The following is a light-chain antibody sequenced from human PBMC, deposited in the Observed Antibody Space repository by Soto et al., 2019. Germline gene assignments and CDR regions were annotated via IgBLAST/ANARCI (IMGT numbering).Light chain of an antibody. CDR1: SSDVGGYNY. Sequence: QSALTQPASVSGSPGQSITISCTGTSSDVGGYNYVSWYQHHPGKAPKLMISDVSNRPSGVSNRFSGSKSGNTASLTISGLQAEDEAHYYCSSYTCTGTYVFGTGTKLTVL. V-gene: IGLV2-14*03. CDR3: SSYTCTGTYV. J-gene: IGLJ1*01. CDR2: DVS.